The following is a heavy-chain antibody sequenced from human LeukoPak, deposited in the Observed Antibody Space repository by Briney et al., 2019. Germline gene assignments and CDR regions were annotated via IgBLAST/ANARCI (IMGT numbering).Heavy chain of an antibody. Sequence: SETLSLTCTVSGGSISSSSYYWGWIRQPPGKGLEWIGSIYYSGSTYYNPSLKSRVTISVDTSKNQFSLKLSSVTAADTAVYYCARALNSSGWYRGRWYFDLWGRGTLVTVSS. CDR2: IYYSGST. D-gene: IGHD6-19*01. J-gene: IGHJ2*01. CDR1: GGSISSSSYY. CDR3: ARALNSSGWYRGRWYFDL. V-gene: IGHV4-39*07.